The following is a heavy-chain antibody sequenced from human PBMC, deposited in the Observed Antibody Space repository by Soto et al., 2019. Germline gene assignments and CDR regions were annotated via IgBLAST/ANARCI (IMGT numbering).Heavy chain of an antibody. J-gene: IGHJ6*03. CDR2: ISGSGGST. CDR3: AKDKSDDGDWDV. Sequence: AWSLRISCASSRLRFNSYAMSWVRKDPGKGLEWVSAISGSGGSTYYADSVKGRFTISRDNSKNTLYLQMNSLRAEDTAVSYCAKDKSDDGDWDVWGKGTTGTVSS. D-gene: IGHD4-17*01. CDR1: RLRFNSYA. V-gene: IGHV3-23*01.